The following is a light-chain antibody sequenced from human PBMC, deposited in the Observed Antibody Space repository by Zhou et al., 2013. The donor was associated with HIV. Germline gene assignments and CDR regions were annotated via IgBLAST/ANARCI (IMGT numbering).Light chain of an antibody. Sequence: EIVLTQSPDTLSLSPGERATLSCRASQSVSSTYLAWYQQKPGQAPRLLIYAASSRATGIPDRFSGSGSGTDFILTISRLEPEDFAIYYCQQRSNWPRTFGGGTKVEIK. CDR1: QSVSSTY. J-gene: IGKJ4*01. CDR2: AAS. CDR3: QQRSNWPRT. V-gene: IGKV3D-20*02.